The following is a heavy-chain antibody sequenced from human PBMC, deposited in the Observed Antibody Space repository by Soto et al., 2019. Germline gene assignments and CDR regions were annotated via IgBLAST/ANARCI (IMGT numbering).Heavy chain of an antibody. D-gene: IGHD1-26*01. Sequence: QLQLQESGSGLVKPSQTLSLTCAVSGGSISSGGYSWSWIRQPPGKGLEWIGYIYHSGSTYYNPSLNSRVTISLDRSKNQFSLKLSSVTAAVTAVYYCARTPATSASFYYCGQGTLVTVSS. CDR3: ARTPATSASFYY. J-gene: IGHJ4*02. CDR2: IYHSGST. V-gene: IGHV4-30-2*01. CDR1: GGSISSGGYS.